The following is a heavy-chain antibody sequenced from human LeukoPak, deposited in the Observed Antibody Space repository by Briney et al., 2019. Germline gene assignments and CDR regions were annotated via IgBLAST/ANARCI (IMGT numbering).Heavy chain of an antibody. CDR3: ARGYSGPGGWFYAFDI. CDR2: FYRGGNT. CDR1: GFTFSSYG. J-gene: IGHJ3*02. Sequence: GGSLRLSCAASGFTFSSYGMSWVRQAPGKGLEWVSLFYRGGNTYYADSVEGRFTISRDNSKNTLYLQMNSLRAEDTAEYYCARGYSGPGGWFYAFDIWGQGTMVTVSS. V-gene: IGHV3-66*01. D-gene: IGHD5-12*01.